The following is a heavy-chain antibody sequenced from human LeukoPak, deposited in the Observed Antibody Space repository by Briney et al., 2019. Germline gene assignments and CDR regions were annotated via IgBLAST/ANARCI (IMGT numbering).Heavy chain of an antibody. Sequence: GGSLRLSCAASGFTFSSYSMNWVRQAPGKGLEWVSYISSSSSIIYYADSVKGRFTISRDNAKNSLYLQMNSLRAEDTAVYYCARAGVYYDSSGYSYYFDYWGQGTLVTVSS. V-gene: IGHV3-48*04. D-gene: IGHD3-22*01. CDR3: ARAGVYYDSSGYSYYFDY. CDR1: GFTFSSYS. CDR2: ISSSSSII. J-gene: IGHJ4*02.